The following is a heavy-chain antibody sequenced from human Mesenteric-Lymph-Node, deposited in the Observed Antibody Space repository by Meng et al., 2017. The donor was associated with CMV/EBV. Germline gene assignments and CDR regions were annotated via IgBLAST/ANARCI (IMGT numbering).Heavy chain of an antibody. CDR3: ARGTPLLR. Sequence: DVQLEESGGGLVYLGGSLRLSCAASGFTFSSYSMNWVRQAPGKGLEWVSSISSSSSYIYYADSVKGRFIISRDNAKNSLYLQMNSLRAEDTAVYYCARGTPLLRWGQGTLVTVSS. CDR1: GFTFSSYS. CDR2: ISSSSSYI. V-gene: IGHV3-21*01. D-gene: IGHD3-22*01. J-gene: IGHJ4*02.